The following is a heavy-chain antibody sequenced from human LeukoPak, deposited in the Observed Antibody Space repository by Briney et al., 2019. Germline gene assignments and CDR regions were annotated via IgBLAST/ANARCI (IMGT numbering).Heavy chain of an antibody. CDR1: RFTFSSYA. Sequence: GGPLRLSCAASRFTFSSYAMHWVRQAPGKGLEWVAVISYDGSNKYYADSVKGRFTISRDNSKNTLYLQMNSLRAEDTAVYYCARTRSSSAGPFDYWGQGTLVTVSS. CDR3: ARTRSSSAGPFDY. CDR2: ISYDGSNK. J-gene: IGHJ4*02. D-gene: IGHD6-6*01. V-gene: IGHV3-30*01.